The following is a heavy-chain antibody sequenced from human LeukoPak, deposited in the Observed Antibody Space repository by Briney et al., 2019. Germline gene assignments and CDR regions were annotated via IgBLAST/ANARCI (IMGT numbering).Heavy chain of an antibody. Sequence: PSETLSLTCTVSGGSITSYYWSWIRQPPGKGLEWIGYIHYSGSTNSNPSLKSRVTMSVDTSKNQFSLKLSSVTAADTAVYYCARLDPDLWKGWFDPWGQGTLVTVSS. CDR2: IHYSGST. CDR3: ARLDPDLWKGWFDP. D-gene: IGHD3-10*01. J-gene: IGHJ5*02. V-gene: IGHV4-59*08. CDR1: GGSITSYY.